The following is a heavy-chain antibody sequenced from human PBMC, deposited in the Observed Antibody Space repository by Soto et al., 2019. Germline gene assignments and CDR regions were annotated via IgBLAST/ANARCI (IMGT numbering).Heavy chain of an antibody. CDR1: RFTFDNYA. Sequence: EVQLVEPGGGLVQPGRSLGLSCAASRFTFDNYAMHWVRQAPGKGLEWVSGISWNSGSIGYADSVKGRFTISRDNAKNSLYLQMNSLRAEDTALYYCAKVLVPAAHDAFDIWGQGTMVTVSS. CDR2: ISWNSGSI. CDR3: AKVLVPAAHDAFDI. J-gene: IGHJ3*02. D-gene: IGHD2-2*01. V-gene: IGHV3-9*01.